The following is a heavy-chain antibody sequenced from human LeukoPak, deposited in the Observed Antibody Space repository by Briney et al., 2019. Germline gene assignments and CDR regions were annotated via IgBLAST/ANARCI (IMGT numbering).Heavy chain of an antibody. D-gene: IGHD2-2*01. CDR1: GGSFSGYY. J-gene: IGHJ5*02. CDR2: INHSGST. CDR3: ARAKNVPAATNWFDP. V-gene: IGHV4-34*01. Sequence: SGTLSLTCAVYGGSFSGYYWSWIRQPPGKGLEWIGEINHSGSTNYNPSLKSRVTISVDTSKNQFSLKLSSVTAADTAVYYCARAKNVPAATNWFDPWGQGTLVTVSS.